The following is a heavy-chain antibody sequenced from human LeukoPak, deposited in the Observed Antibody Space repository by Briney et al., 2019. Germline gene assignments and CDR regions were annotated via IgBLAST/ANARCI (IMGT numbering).Heavy chain of an antibody. CDR2: IYYSGST. CDR3: ARNFYASSGYYLDDFYFDF. J-gene: IGHJ4*02. V-gene: IGHV4-34*01. Sequence: SETLSLTCAVYGGSFGGYYWNWIRQPPGKGLEWIGSIYYSGSTYYSPSLKSRVTMSVDTSTNQFSLKLISVTAADTALYYCARNFYASSGYYLDDFYFDFCGQGTLVTVSS. D-gene: IGHD3-22*01. CDR1: GGSFGGYY.